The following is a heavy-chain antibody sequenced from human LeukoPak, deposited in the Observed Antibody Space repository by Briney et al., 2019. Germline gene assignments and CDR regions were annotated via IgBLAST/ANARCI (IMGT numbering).Heavy chain of an antibody. J-gene: IGHJ4*02. CDR2: IYYSGST. V-gene: IGHV4-39*01. CDR3: ARLYYDFWSGYLDY. CDR1: GGSISSSSYY. D-gene: IGHD3-3*01. Sequence: SETLSLTYTVSGGSISSSSYYWGWIRQPPGKGLGCIGSIYYSGSTYYNPSLKSRVTISVDTSKNQFSLKLSSVTAADTAVYYCARLYYDFWSGYLDYWGQGTLVTVSS.